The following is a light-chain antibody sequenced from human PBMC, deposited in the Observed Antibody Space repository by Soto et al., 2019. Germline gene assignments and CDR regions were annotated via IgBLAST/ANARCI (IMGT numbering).Light chain of an antibody. CDR1: QSISSY. V-gene: IGKV1-39*01. J-gene: IGKJ1*01. Sequence: DIQMTQTPSSLSASVGDRVTITCRASQSISSYLNWYQQKPGKAPKLLIYAASSLQSGVPSRFSGSGSGTDFTLTISSLQPEDFATYYCQQSYTTPRTFGQGGMVDVK. CDR2: AAS. CDR3: QQSYTTPRT.